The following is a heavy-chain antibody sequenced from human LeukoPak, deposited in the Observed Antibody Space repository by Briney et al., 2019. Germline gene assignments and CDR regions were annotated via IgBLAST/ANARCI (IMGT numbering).Heavy chain of an antibody. CDR1: GGTFSSYA. J-gene: IGHJ4*02. V-gene: IGHV1-69*04. Sequence: ASVKVSCKASGGTFSSYAISWVRQAPGQGLEWMGRIIPIFGIANYAQKFQGRVTITADKSTSTAYMELSRLRSEDTAVYYCARENYGDYEPHRDYWGQGTLVTVSS. CDR2: IIPIFGIA. D-gene: IGHD4-17*01. CDR3: ARENYGDYEPHRDY.